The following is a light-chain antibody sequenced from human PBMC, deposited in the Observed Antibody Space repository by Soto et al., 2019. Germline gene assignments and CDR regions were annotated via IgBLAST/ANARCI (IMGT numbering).Light chain of an antibody. CDR2: GAS. V-gene: IGKV3-20*01. J-gene: IGKJ4*01. CDR1: QSVSSSY. Sequence: EIVLTQSPGTLSLSQGDRATLSCRASQSVSSSYLAWYQQKPGQAPRLLIYGASSRATGIPDRFSGSGSGTDFTLTISRLEPEDFAVYYCHQYDSSPLTFGGGTKVESK. CDR3: HQYDSSPLT.